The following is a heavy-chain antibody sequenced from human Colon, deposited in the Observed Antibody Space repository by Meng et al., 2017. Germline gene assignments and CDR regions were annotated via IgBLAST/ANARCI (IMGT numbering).Heavy chain of an antibody. CDR2: IRARGFGGTT. Sequence: GESLKISCSASGFIFGDYAMAWFRQAPGKGLEWVGFIRARGFGGTTEHAASAKGRFFISRDDSKSTTYLQMNSLKIEDTAFYYCARERGTITRVRGDVDYWGQGTLVTVSS. D-gene: IGHD3-10*01. CDR3: ARERGTITRVRGDVDY. CDR1: GFIFGDYA. V-gene: IGHV3-49*03. J-gene: IGHJ4*02.